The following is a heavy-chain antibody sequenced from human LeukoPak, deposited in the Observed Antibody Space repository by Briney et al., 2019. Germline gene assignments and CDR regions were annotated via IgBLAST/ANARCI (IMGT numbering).Heavy chain of an antibody. V-gene: IGHV3-21*01. CDR3: ARGFPTTYRPEGPYCSSTSCYPYFDY. CDR2: ISSSSGYI. CDR1: GFTFSSYS. Sequence: PGGSLRLSCAASGFTFSSYSMNWVRQAPGKGLEWVSSISSSSGYIYYADSVKGRFTISRDNAKNSLYLQMNSLRAEDTAVYYCARGFPTTYRPEGPYCSSTSCYPYFDYWGQGTLVTVSS. D-gene: IGHD2-2*01. J-gene: IGHJ4*02.